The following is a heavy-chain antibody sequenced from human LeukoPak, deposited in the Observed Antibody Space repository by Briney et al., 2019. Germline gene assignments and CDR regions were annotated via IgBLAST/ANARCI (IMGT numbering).Heavy chain of an antibody. D-gene: IGHD1-1*01. CDR3: ARDLGILWFDP. CDR1: GYSISSGYY. V-gene: IGHV4-38-2*02. J-gene: IGHJ5*02. CDR2: IYHSGST. Sequence: TSETLSLTCAVSGYSISSGYYWGWIRQPPGKGLEWIGSIYHSGSTYYNPSLKSRVTISVDTSKNQFSLKLSSVTAADTAVYYCARDLGILWFDPWGQGTLVTASS.